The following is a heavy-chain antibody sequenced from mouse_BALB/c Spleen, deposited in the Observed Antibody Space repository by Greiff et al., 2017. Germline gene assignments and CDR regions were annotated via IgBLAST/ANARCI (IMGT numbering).Heavy chain of an antibody. CDR2: IYPGDGDT. Sequence: QVQLQQSGAELARPGASVKLSCKASGYTFTSYWMQWVKQRPGQGLEWIGAIYPGDGDTRYTQKFKGKATLTADKSSSTAYMQLSSLASEDSAVYYCAKGWYFDVWGAGTTVTVSS. CDR1: GYTFTSYW. V-gene: IGHV1-87*01. J-gene: IGHJ1*01. CDR3: AKGWYFDV.